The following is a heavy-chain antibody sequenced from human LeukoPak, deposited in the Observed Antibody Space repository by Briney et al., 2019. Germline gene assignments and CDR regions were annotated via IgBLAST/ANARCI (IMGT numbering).Heavy chain of an antibody. CDR2: ISAYNGNT. CDR1: GYTFTSNG. J-gene: IGHJ6*02. V-gene: IGHV1-18*01. Sequence: ASVKVSCKASGYTFTSNGISWVRQAPGQGLEWMGWISAYNGNTNYAQKLQGRVTMTTDTSTSTAYMELRSLRSDDTAVYYCARFRSAIYYYYGMDVWGQGTTVTVSS. CDR3: ARFRSAIYYYYGMDV.